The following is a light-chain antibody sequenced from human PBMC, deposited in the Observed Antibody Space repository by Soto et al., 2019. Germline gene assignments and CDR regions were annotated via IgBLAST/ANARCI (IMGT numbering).Light chain of an antibody. CDR1: NIGSKT. J-gene: IGLJ1*01. Sequence: SYELAQPPSMSVAPGQTARITCGGNNIGSKTVHWYQQKAGQAPVLVVYDDSDRPSGIPERFSGSNSGNTATLTISRVEAGDEADYYCQVWASTAEFFVFRSGTKVTVL. CDR2: DDS. V-gene: IGLV3-21*02. CDR3: QVWASTAEFFV.